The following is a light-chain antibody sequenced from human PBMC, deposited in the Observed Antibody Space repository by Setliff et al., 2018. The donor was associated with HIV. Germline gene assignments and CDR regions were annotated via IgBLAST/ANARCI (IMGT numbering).Light chain of an antibody. J-gene: IGLJ2*01. CDR3: SSYTGTYSFL. Sequence: ALAQPRPVSGSPGQSVTISCTGTNSDVGGYDYVSWYQQHPGKAPRLIIYDVSKRPSGVPDRFSGSTSANTASLTISGLQPEDEADYYCSSYTGTYSFLFGGGTKVTVL. CDR2: DVS. CDR1: NSDVGGYDY. V-gene: IGLV2-11*01.